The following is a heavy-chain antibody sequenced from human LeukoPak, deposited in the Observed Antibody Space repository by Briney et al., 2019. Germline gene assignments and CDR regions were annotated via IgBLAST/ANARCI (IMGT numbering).Heavy chain of an antibody. CDR3: ARESLMGSYYFDY. J-gene: IGHJ4*02. CDR2: IYHSGST. V-gene: IGHV4-30-2*01. CDR1: GGSISSGGYS. D-gene: IGHD1-26*01. Sequence: SQTLSLTCAVSGGSISSGGYSWSWIRQPRGKGLEWIGYIYHSGSTYYNPSLKSRVTISVDRSKNQFSLKLSSVTAADTAVYYCARESLMGSYYFDYWGQGTLVTVSS.